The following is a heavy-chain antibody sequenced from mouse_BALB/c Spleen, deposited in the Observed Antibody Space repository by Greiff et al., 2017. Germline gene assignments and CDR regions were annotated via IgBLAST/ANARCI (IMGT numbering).Heavy chain of an antibody. J-gene: IGHJ2*01. CDR2: IWSGGST. V-gene: IGHV2-2*02. CDR3: AREAHLRYLYYFDY. CDR1: GFSLTSYG. Sequence: QVQLKESGPGLVQPSQSLSITCTVSGFSLTSYGVHWVRQSPGKGLEWLGVIWSGGSTDYNAAFISRLSISKDNSKSQVFFKMNSLQANDTAIYYCAREAHLRYLYYFDYWGQGTTLTVSS. D-gene: IGHD1-1*01.